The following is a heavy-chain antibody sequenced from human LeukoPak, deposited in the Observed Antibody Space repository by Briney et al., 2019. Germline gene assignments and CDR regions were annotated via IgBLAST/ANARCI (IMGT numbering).Heavy chain of an antibody. V-gene: IGHV3-23*01. CDR2: ISGSGGST. CDR1: GFTFSSYA. J-gene: IGHJ3*02. Sequence: PGGSLRLSCAASGFTFSSYAMSWVRQAPGKGLEWVSAISGSGGSTYYADSVKGRFTISRDNSKNTLYLQMNSLRAEDTAVYYCANHVSGGSYGDDAFDIWGQGTMVTVSS. D-gene: IGHD1-26*01. CDR3: ANHVSGGSYGDDAFDI.